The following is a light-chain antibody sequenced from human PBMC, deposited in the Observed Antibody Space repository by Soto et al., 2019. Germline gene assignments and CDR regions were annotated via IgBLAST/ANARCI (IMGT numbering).Light chain of an antibody. CDR3: SSSTNTNTLVI. CDR1: SSDIGRYKF. CDR2: EGT. V-gene: IGLV2-14*01. J-gene: IGLJ2*01. Sequence: QYSLTQPASVSLSPGQSITISCSGTSSDIGRYKFVSWFQQHPGKAPKLLIFEGTNRPSGVSNRFSGSKSGNTASLTISGLQAEDEAIYFCSSSTNTNTLVIFGGGTK.